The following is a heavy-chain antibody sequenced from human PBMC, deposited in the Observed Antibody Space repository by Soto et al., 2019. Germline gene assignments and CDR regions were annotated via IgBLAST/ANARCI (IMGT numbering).Heavy chain of an antibody. CDR2: ISWDGGST. J-gene: IGHJ6*02. Sequence: EVQLVESGGVVVQPGGSLRLSCAASGFTFDDYTMHWVRQAPGKGLEWVSLISWDGGSTYYADSVKGRFTISRDNSKNSLYLQMNSLRTEDTALYYCAKGHPIYYCYGMDVLGQGSTVTVSS. CDR3: AKGHPIYYCYGMDV. V-gene: IGHV3-43*01. CDR1: GFTFDDYT.